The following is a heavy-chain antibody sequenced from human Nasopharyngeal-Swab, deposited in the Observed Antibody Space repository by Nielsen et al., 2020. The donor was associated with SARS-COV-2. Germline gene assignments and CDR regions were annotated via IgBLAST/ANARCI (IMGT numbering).Heavy chain of an antibody. CDR3: AKSSGGWYSFSFDY. D-gene: IGHD6-19*01. V-gene: IGHV3-9*01. CDR2: IDWNSGTI. J-gene: IGHJ4*02. CDR1: GFTFDDYA. Sequence: GGSLRLSCAASGFTFDDYAMHWVRQAPGKGLEWVSGIDWNSGTIDYADSVKGRFTISRDNAKHSLYLQMSNLRAEDTALYYCAKSSGGWYSFSFDYWGPGTPVTVSS.